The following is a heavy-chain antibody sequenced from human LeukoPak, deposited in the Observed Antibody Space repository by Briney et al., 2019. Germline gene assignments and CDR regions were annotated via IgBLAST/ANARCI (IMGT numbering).Heavy chain of an antibody. CDR3: ARLIVVVVAASSYFDS. V-gene: IGHV3-49*03. CDR2: IRTKTNGAIA. J-gene: IGHJ4*02. D-gene: IGHD2-15*01. Sequence: PGGSLRLSCTASGFTFGEDAMSWFRQAPGKGLEWLGFIRTKTNGAIAEYAASVKGRFSISRDDSKSIAYLQMNSLKTEDTAVYYCARLIVVVVAASSYFDSWGQGTRVTVSS. CDR1: GFTFGEDA.